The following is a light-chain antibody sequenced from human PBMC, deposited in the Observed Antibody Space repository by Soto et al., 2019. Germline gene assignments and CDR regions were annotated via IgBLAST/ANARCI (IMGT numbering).Light chain of an antibody. V-gene: IGLV2-14*01. J-gene: IGLJ7*01. CDR3: SSYTSSSTWV. CDR2: EVN. Sequence: QSVLTQPASVSGSPGQSITISCTGTSSDVGGYNYVSWYQQHPGKAPKLMMYEVNNRPSGVSSRFSGSKSGNRASLAISGLQADDEADYYCSSYTSSSTWVFGGGTQLTVL. CDR1: SSDVGGYNY.